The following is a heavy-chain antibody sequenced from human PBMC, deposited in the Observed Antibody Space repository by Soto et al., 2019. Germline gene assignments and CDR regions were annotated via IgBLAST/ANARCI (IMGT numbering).Heavy chain of an antibody. CDR2: ISGSADST. CDR3: AKTRGAMIYAISVYGMDV. D-gene: IGHD2-8*01. Sequence: EVQLLESGGGLVQPGGSLRLSCAASGFTFSSFALNWVRQAPGKGLEWVSIISGSADSTFYADSVKGQFTISRDNSKYMLYLQINSLRAEETYLYYCAKTRGAMIYAISVYGMDVWGQGTTVTVYS. V-gene: IGHV3-23*01. J-gene: IGHJ6*02. CDR1: GFTFSSFA.